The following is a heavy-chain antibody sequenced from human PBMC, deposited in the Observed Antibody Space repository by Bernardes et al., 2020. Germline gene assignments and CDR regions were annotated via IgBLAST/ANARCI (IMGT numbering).Heavy chain of an antibody. Sequence: ASVKVSCKASGYTFTDYYMHWVRQAPGQGLEWMGRINPNSGGTNYAQKFQGRVTMTRDTSISTAYMELSRLRSDDTAVYYCARDLDYGSGSYDAFDIWGQGTMVTVSS. J-gene: IGHJ3*02. CDR3: ARDLDYGSGSYDAFDI. V-gene: IGHV1-2*06. CDR1: GYTFTDYY. CDR2: INPNSGGT. D-gene: IGHD3-10*01.